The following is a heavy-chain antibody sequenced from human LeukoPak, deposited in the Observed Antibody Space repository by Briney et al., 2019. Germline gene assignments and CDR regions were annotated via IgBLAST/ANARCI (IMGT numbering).Heavy chain of an antibody. D-gene: IGHD3-10*01. CDR1: GGSFSGYY. CDR2: INHSGST. Sequence: SETLSLTCAVYGGSFSGYYWSWIRQPPGKGLEWIGEINHSGSTNYNPSLKSRVTISVDTSKNQFSLKLSSVTAADTAVYYCARVRTKTDYYGSGSYGYWGQGTLVTVSS. V-gene: IGHV4-34*01. J-gene: IGHJ4*02. CDR3: ARVRTKTDYYGSGSYGY.